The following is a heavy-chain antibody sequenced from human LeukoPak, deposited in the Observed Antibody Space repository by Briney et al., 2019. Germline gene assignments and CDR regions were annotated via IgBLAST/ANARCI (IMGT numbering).Heavy chain of an antibody. J-gene: IGHJ6*03. Sequence: SETLSLTCTVSGGSISSSSYYWGWIRQPPGKGLEWIGSIYYSGSTYYNSSLKSRVTISVDTSKNQFSLKLSSVTAADTAVYYCARLSRRIAAAGNGARSAYYYYYMDVWGKGTTVTVSS. CDR1: GGSISSSSYY. CDR3: ARLSRRIAAAGNGARSAYYYYYMDV. V-gene: IGHV4-39*07. CDR2: IYYSGST. D-gene: IGHD6-13*01.